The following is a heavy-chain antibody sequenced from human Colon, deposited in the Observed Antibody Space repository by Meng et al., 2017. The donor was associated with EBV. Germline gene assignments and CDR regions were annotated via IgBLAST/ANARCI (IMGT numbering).Heavy chain of an antibody. CDR2: INHVGST. CDR3: ASSDCSGGTCYLDC. V-gene: IGHV4-34*01. J-gene: IGHJ4*02. Sequence: QAQLQQWGAGLLKPSEPLSLTCTVYGGSFSDSYWTWIRQPPGKGLEWIGEINHVGSTTYNPSLKSRVTISVDTSKNQFSLKLCSVTAADAAVYYCASSDCSGGTCYLDCWGQGTLVTVSS. D-gene: IGHD2-15*01. CDR1: GGSFSDSY.